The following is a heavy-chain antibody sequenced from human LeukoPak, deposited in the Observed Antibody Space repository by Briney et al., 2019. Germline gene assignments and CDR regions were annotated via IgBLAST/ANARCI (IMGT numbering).Heavy chain of an antibody. J-gene: IGHJ3*02. CDR2: IYYSGST. V-gene: IGHV4-31*03. Sequence: SETLSLACTVSGGSISSGGYYWSWIRQHPGKGLEWIGYIYYSGSTYYNPSLKSRVTISVDTSKNQFSLKLSSVTAADTAVYYCARSEGLLRRGGSANAFDIWGQGTMVTVSS. D-gene: IGHD3-16*01. CDR1: GGSISSGGYY. CDR3: ARSEGLLRRGGSANAFDI.